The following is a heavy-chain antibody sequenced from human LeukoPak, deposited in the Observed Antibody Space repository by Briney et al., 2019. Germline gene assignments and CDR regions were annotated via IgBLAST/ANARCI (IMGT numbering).Heavy chain of an antibody. CDR3: VRDWGYTGNFEY. J-gene: IGHJ4*02. V-gene: IGHV3-21*01. CDR1: GVTFSSYI. Sequence: GGSLRLSCVASGVTFSSYIINWVRQAPGKGLEWVSSISSSSSFISYADSVKGRFTISRDNAKNSVFLQMNSPRAEDTAVYYCVRDWGYTGNFEYWGQGTQVTVSS. D-gene: IGHD5-12*01. CDR2: ISSSSSFI.